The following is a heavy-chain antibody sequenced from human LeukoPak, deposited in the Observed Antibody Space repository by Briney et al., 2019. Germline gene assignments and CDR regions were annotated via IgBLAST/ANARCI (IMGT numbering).Heavy chain of an antibody. V-gene: IGHV3-21*01. D-gene: IGHD3-22*01. J-gene: IGHJ4*02. Sequence: GGSLRLSCAASGFTFSSYTMSWVRQNPGKGLEWVSSITRSSIYIYYADSVKGRFTISRDNAKNSLYLQMNSLRAEDTAVYYCARESRGYYDSSGYFEFDYWGQGTLVTVSS. CDR3: ARESRGYYDSSGYFEFDY. CDR1: GFTFSSYT. CDR2: ITRSSIYI.